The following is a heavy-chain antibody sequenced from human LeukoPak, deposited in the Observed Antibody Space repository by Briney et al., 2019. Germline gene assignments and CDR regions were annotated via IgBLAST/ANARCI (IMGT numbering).Heavy chain of an antibody. CDR3: ARGPGWYSSSWYFDY. Sequence: SETLSLTCAVYGGSFSGYYWSWIRQPPGKGLEWIGEINHSGSTNYNPSLKSRVTISVDTSKNQFSLKLSSVTAVDTAVYYCARGPGWYSSSWYFDYWGQGTLVTVSS. CDR1: GGSFSGYY. CDR2: INHSGST. V-gene: IGHV4-34*01. D-gene: IGHD6-13*01. J-gene: IGHJ4*02.